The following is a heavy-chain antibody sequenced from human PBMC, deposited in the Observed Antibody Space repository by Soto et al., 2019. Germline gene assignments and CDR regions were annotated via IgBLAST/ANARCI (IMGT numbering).Heavy chain of an antibody. J-gene: IGHJ6*03. D-gene: IGHD4-4*01. CDR1: GFTFSDHY. Sequence: GGSLRLSCAASGFTFSDHYMSWIRQAPGKGLEWISYISNSATTIHYADSVKGRFTISRDNAKNSLYLQMNSLRAEDTAVYYCAKVASTVTPGGYYMDVWGKGTTVTVSS. CDR3: AKVASTVTPGGYYMDV. CDR2: ISNSATTI. V-gene: IGHV3-11*01.